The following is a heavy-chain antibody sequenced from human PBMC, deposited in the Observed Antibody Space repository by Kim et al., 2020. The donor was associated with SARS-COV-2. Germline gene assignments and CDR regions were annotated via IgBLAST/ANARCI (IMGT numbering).Heavy chain of an antibody. Sequence: SETLSLTCTVSGGSVSSGTYYWTWIRQPPGKGLEWIAYISYSGSTNYNPSLKSRVTTSVDMSKNLFALKLSSVTAADTAVYYCARSILHQLLWDYWGQGTLVTVSS. D-gene: IGHD2-2*01. CDR3: ARSILHQLLWDY. V-gene: IGHV4-61*01. CDR2: ISYSGST. J-gene: IGHJ4*02. CDR1: GGSVSSGTYY.